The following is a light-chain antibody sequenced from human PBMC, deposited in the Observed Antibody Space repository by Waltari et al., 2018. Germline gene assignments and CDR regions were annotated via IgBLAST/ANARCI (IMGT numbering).Light chain of an antibody. CDR2: KAS. CDR3: QQYRSYKS. CDR1: QSIDSW. Sequence: DIQLTQSTSTLSASVGDTVTLTCRASQSIDSWLAWYQQKPGKAPNILIQKASTLEAGVSSRFSGSGYGTEFTLTISSLQSDDSATYYCQQYRSYKSFGQGTKVEIK. J-gene: IGKJ1*01. V-gene: IGKV1-5*03.